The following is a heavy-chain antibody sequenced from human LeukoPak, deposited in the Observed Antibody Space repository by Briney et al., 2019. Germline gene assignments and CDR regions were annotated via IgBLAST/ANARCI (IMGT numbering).Heavy chain of an antibody. J-gene: IGHJ4*02. Sequence: GGSLRLSCAASGFTFSSYGMHWVRQAPGKGLEWVAVISYDGSNKYYADSVKGRFTISRDNSKNTLYLQMNSLRAEDTAVYYCARDALYSGSYPDYWGQGTLVTVSS. V-gene: IGHV3-30*03. CDR2: ISYDGSNK. CDR1: GFTFSSYG. CDR3: ARDALYSGSYPDY. D-gene: IGHD1-26*01.